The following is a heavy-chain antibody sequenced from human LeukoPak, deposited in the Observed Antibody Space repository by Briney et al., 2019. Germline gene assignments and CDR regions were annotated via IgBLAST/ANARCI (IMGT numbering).Heavy chain of an antibody. CDR3: ARHSYGGRGGSDY. CDR2: IYPGDSDT. V-gene: IGHV5-51*01. D-gene: IGHD4-23*01. CDR1: GCSFTSYW. J-gene: IGHJ4*02. Sequence: GGSLKISCKGSGCSFTSYWIGWGRQVPGKGLEGVGIIYPGDSDTKYSPSFQGQVTISADKSISTAYLQWSSLKASDTAMYYCARHSYGGRGGSDYWGQGTLVTVSS.